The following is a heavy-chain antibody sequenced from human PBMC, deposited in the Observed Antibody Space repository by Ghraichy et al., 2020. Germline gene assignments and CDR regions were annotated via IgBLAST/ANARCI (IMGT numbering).Heavy chain of an antibody. CDR1: GFTFSTYS. CDR2: ITYSSTYI. J-gene: IGHJ3*02. V-gene: IGHV3-21*01. Sequence: GGSLRLSCAASGFTFSTYSMAWVRQAPGKGLDWISSITYSSTYIYYADSVKGRFTISRDNSKNSLFLQMSSLRVEDTAVYYCARLDRIDGRGSDAFDMWGQGTMVTVSS. CDR3: ARLDRIDGRGSDAFDM.